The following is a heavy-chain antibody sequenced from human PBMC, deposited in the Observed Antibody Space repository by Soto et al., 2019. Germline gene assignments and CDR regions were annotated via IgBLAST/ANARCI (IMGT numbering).Heavy chain of an antibody. CDR1: GGSMSSSSYY. Sequence: SESLSLTCTVSGGSMSSSSYYWGWIRQPPGEGLEWIGSIYYSGRTYYNPSLKSRLTISVDTSKNQISLKLSSVTAADTAVYYCARYNGGHLYQLSYWGQGTLVSVSS. J-gene: IGHJ1*01. D-gene: IGHD2-2*01. CDR2: IYYSGRT. CDR3: ARYNGGHLYQLSY. V-gene: IGHV4-39*01.